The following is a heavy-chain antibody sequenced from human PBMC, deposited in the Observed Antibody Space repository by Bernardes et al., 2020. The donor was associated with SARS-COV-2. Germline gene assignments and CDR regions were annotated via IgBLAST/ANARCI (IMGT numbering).Heavy chain of an antibody. D-gene: IGHD5-18*01. CDR1: GFTFSSYG. J-gene: IGHJ4*02. CDR2: ISYDGSNK. V-gene: IGHV3-30*03. Sequence: GGSLRLSCAASGFTFSSYGMHWVRQAPGKGLEWVAVISYDGSNKYYADSVKGRFTISRDNSKNTLYLQMNSLRAEDTAVYYCARDLGNSYGDLNFDYWGQGTLVTVSS. CDR3: ARDLGNSYGDLNFDY.